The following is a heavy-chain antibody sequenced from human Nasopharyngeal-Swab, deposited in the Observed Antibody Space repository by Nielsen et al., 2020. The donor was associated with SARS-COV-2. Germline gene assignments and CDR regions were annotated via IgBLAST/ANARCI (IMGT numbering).Heavy chain of an antibody. V-gene: IGHV1-18*01. CDR3: ARARYSSGWYGVYFDY. J-gene: IGHJ4*02. Sequence: ASVKVSCKASGYTFTSYGISWVRQAPGQGLEWMGWISAYNGNTNYAQKLQGRVTMTTDTSTSTAYMELRSLRSDDTAVYYCARARYSSGWYGVYFDYWGQGTLVTVSS. CDR1: GYTFTSYG. D-gene: IGHD6-19*01. CDR2: ISAYNGNT.